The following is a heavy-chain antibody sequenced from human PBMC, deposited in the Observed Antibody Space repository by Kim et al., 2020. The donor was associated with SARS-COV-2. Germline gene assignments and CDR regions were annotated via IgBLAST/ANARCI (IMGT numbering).Heavy chain of an antibody. D-gene: IGHD2-2*01. CDR1: GFTFSDYY. Sequence: GGSLRLSCAASGFTFSDYYMSWIRQAPGKGLEWVSYISSSGSTIYYADSVKGRFTISRDNAKNSLYLQMNSLRAEDTAVYYCARDSRSIVVVPAATGWFDPWGQGTLVTVSS. J-gene: IGHJ5*02. CDR3: ARDSRSIVVVPAATGWFDP. V-gene: IGHV3-11*01. CDR2: ISSSGSTI.